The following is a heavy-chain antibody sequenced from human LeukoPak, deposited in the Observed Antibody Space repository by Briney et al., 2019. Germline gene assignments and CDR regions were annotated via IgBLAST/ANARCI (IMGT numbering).Heavy chain of an antibody. CDR3: ANRIAARPEYFQH. CDR2: IRYDGSNK. D-gene: IGHD6-6*01. V-gene: IGHV3-30*02. CDR1: GFTFSSYG. Sequence: PGGSLRLSCAASGFTFSSYGIHWVRQAPGKGLEWVAFIRYDGSNKYYADSVKGRFTISRDNSKNTLYLQMNSLRAEDTAVYYCANRIAARPEYFQHWGQGTLVTVSS. J-gene: IGHJ1*01.